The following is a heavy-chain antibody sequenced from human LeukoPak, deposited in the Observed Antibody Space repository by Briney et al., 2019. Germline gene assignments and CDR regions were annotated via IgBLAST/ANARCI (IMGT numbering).Heavy chain of an antibody. CDR3: ARDGDYVWGSYRPDAFDI. Sequence: PGGSLKLSCAASGFTFSSYAMHWVRQAPGKGLEWVAVISYDGSNKYYADSVKGRFTISRDNSKNTLYLQMNSLRAEDTAVYYCARDGDYVWGSYRPDAFDIWGQGTMVTVSS. J-gene: IGHJ3*02. V-gene: IGHV3-30-3*01. CDR2: ISYDGSNK. CDR1: GFTFSSYA. D-gene: IGHD3-16*02.